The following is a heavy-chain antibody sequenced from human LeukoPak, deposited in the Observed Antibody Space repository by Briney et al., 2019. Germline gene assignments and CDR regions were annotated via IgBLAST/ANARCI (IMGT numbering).Heavy chain of an antibody. V-gene: IGHV3-74*01. D-gene: IGHD4-11*01. J-gene: IGHJ4*02. CDR3: ARADSNWSFNY. Sequence: GGSLRLSCAASGFTFSSYRIHWVRQAPGKGLVWVSRINTDGTSTTYAGSVKGRFTISRDNAKNTLYLQMNSLRAEDTAVYYCARADSNWSFNYWGQGTLVTVPS. CDR2: INTDGTST. CDR1: GFTFSSYR.